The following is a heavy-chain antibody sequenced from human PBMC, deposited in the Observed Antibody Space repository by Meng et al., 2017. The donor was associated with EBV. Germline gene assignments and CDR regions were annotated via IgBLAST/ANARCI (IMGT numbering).Heavy chain of an antibody. CDR2: FLPRLGAP. J-gene: IGHJ4*02. CDR1: GGPFRYYA. D-gene: IGHD3-10*01. CDR3: ASESGRGYTPDY. Sequence: QVEVVESVAEVQKPGSSVKVSCKTSGGPFRYYAISWVRQAPGQGLEWLGGFLPRLGAPNYAQKFHGRVKITADESTSTHYMDLSSLRSEDTAIYYCASESGRGYTPDYWGQGTLVTVSS. V-gene: IGHV1-69*01.